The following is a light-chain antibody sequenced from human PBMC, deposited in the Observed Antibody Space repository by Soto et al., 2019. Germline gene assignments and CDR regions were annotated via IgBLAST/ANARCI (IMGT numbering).Light chain of an antibody. J-gene: IGKJ1*01. CDR3: QQYNNWPPVT. V-gene: IGKV3-15*01. CDR2: GAS. CDR1: QSVSSN. Sequence: EIVFTQSPATLSLSPVESATLACRASQSVSSNLAWYQQKPGQAPRLLIYGASTRATGIPARFSGSGSGTEFTLIISSLQSEDSAVYYCQQYNNWPPVTFGHGTKVDIK.